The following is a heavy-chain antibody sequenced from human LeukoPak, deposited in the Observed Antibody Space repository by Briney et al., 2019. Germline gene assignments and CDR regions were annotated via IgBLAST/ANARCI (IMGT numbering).Heavy chain of an antibody. V-gene: IGHV4-39*07. J-gene: IGHJ5*02. Sequence: PSETLSLTCSVSGGSISSSSYYWGWIRQPPGKGLEWIGSIYHSGSTYYNPSLKSRVTISVDTSKNHFSLRLSSVTAADTAVYYCARVRYGDYVLFDPWGQGTLVTVSS. CDR3: ARVRYGDYVLFDP. CDR1: GGSISSSSYY. D-gene: IGHD4-17*01. CDR2: IYHSGST.